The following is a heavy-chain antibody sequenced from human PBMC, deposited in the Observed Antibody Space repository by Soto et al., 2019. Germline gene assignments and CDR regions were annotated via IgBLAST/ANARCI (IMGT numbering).Heavy chain of an antibody. CDR1: GYTFTSYA. CDR2: INAGNGNT. V-gene: IGHV1-3*01. J-gene: IGHJ4*02. Sequence: VKVSCKASGYTFTSYAMHWVRQAPGQRLEWMGWINAGNGNTKYSQKFQGRVTITRDTSASTAYMGLSSLRSEDTAVYYCARGGPNSSSWYFDYWGQGTLVTVSS. D-gene: IGHD6-13*01. CDR3: ARGGPNSSSWYFDY.